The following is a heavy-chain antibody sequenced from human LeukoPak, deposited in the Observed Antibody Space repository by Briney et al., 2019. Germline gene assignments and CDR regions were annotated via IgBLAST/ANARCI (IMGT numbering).Heavy chain of an antibody. J-gene: IGHJ4*02. Sequence: PSETLSLTCTASGGSISSYYWSWIRQPPGKGLEWIGYIYYSGSTNYNPSLKSRVTISVDTSKNQFSLKLSSVTAADTAVYYCARAVAGLDYWGQGTLVTVSS. CDR3: ARAVAGLDY. CDR2: IYYSGST. CDR1: GGSISSYY. V-gene: IGHV4-59*01. D-gene: IGHD6-19*01.